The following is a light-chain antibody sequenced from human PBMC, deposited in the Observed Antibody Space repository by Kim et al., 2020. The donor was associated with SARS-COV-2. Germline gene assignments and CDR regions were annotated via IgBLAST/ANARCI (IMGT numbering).Light chain of an antibody. J-gene: IGLJ1*01. CDR2: ANS. V-gene: IGLV1-40*01. CDR1: SSNLGAGYD. Sequence: QAVVTQPPSVSGAPGQRVTISCTGSSSNLGAGYDVNWYQQLPGTVPKLLIYANSNRPSGVPGRFSGSKSGSSASLAITGLQAEDETDYYCQSYDSSRSGYVFGTGTKVTVL. CDR3: QSYDSSRSGYV.